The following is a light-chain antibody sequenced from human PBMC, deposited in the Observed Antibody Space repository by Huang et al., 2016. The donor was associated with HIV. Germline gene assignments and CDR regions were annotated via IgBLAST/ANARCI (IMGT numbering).Light chain of an antibody. CDR2: DAS. Sequence: EIEMTPSPATLSVSPGERATLSCRASHSVDSDLAWYQQKPGQAPRLLIYDASTRATGISAKFNGTGSGTEFSLSITNLQSEDFAVYYCQQYNDWPPLTFGGGTKVEI. CDR3: QQYNDWPPLT. V-gene: IGKV3-15*01. J-gene: IGKJ4*01. CDR1: HSVDSD.